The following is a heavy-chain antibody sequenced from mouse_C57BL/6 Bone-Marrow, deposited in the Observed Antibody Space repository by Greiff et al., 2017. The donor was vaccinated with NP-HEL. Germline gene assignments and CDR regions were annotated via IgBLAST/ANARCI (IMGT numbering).Heavy chain of an antibody. Sequence: VQLQQSGPGLAKPSQTLSLTCSVTGYSITSDYWNWIRKFPGNKLEYMGYISYSGSTYYNPSLKSRISITRDTSKNQYYLQLNSVTTGDTATDSGASSPVWLGRNYYAMDYWGQGASVTVSA. CDR2: ISYSGST. CDR3: ASSPVWLGRNYYAMDY. J-gene: IGHJ4*01. D-gene: IGHD2-2*01. V-gene: IGHV3-8*01. CDR1: GYSITSDY.